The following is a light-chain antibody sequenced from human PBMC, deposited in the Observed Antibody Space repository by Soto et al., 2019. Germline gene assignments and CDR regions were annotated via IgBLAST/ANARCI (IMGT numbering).Light chain of an antibody. CDR1: SSNIGAGYD. CDR2: GNS. Sequence: QSVLTQPPSASGTPGQRVTISCSGSSSNIGAGYDVHWYQQLPRTAPKLLIYGNSNRPSGVPERFSGSKSGTSASLAITGLQAEDEADYYCQSYDNSLTGNYVFGTGTKVTVL. CDR3: QSYDNSLTGNYV. V-gene: IGLV1-40*01. J-gene: IGLJ1*01.